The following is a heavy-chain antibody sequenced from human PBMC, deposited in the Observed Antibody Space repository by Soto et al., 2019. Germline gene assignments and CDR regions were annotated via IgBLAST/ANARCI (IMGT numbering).Heavy chain of an antibody. CDR1: GFSLSTSGVG. V-gene: IGHV2-5*02. J-gene: IGHJ5*01. Sequence: QITLKESGPTLVKPTQTLTLTCTFSGFSLSTSGVGVGWIRQPPGKALEWLALIYWDDDKRYSPSLNNRLTITKHTSKNQVVLTMTNVDPMDTATYYCARGVRYCSRTHCANCSASWGQGTLVTVSS. CDR3: ARGVRYCSRTHCANCSAS. D-gene: IGHD2-8*01. CDR2: IYWDDDK.